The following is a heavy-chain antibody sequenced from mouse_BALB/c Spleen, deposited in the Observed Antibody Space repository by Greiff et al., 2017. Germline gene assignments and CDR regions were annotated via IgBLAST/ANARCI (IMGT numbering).Heavy chain of an antibody. D-gene: IGHD2-4*01. CDR3: AREHDSTWFAY. J-gene: IGHJ3*01. CDR1: GFTFSSFG. CDR2: ISSGSSTI. Sequence: EVQGVESGGGLVKPGGSLKLSCAASGFTFSSFGMHWVRQAPEKGLEWVAYISSGSSTIYYADTVKGRFTISRDNPKNTLFLQMTSLRSEDTAMYYCAREHDSTWFAYWGQGTLVTVSA. V-gene: IGHV5-17*02.